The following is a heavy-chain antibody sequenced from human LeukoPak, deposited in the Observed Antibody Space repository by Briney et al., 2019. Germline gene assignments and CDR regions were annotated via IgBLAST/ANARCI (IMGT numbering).Heavy chain of an antibody. CDR1: GFTFSSYW. CDR2: IKQDGSEK. Sequence: GGSLRLSCAASGFTFSSYWMSWVRQAPGKGLEWVANIKQDGSEKYYVDSVKGRFIISRDNAKNSLYLQMNSLRAEDTAVYYCARVDPGDYFDYWGQGTLVTVSS. CDR3: ARVDPGDYFDY. V-gene: IGHV3-7*03. D-gene: IGHD4-17*01. J-gene: IGHJ4*02.